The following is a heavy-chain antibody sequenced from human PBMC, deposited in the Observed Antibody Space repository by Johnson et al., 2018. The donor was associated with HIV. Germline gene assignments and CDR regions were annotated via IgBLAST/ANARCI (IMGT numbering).Heavy chain of an antibody. D-gene: IGHD1-26*01. CDR3: ARSLKWELGLPDWDAFDI. CDR2: IWYDGSNK. V-gene: IGHV3-33*01. Sequence: QVKLVESGGGVVQPGRSLRLSCAASGFTFSSYGMHWVRQAPGKGLEWVAVIWYDGSNKYYADSVKGRFTISRDNSKNTLYLQMNSLRAEDTAVYYCARSLKWELGLPDWDAFDIWGQGTMVTVSS. CDR1: GFTFSSYG. J-gene: IGHJ3*02.